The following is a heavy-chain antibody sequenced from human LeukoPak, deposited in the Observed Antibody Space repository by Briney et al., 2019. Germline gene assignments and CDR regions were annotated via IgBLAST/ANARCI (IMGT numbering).Heavy chain of an antibody. CDR1: GFTFSSYA. V-gene: IGHV3-23*01. J-gene: IGHJ6*03. CDR3: AKSHRGYAPRRTYYYYMDV. Sequence: GGSLRLSCAASGFTFSSYAMSWVRQAPGKGLEWVSAISGSGDSTYCADSVKGRFTISRDNSKNTLYLQMNSLRAEDTAVYYCAKSHRGYAPRRTYYYYMDVWGKGTTVTVSS. D-gene: IGHD5-12*01. CDR2: ISGSGDST.